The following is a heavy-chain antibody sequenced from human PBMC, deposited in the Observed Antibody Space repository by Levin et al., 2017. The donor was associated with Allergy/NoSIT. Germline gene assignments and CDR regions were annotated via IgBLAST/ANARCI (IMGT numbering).Heavy chain of an antibody. J-gene: IGHJ4*02. Sequence: PGESLKISCAASGFTFGDYAMNWFRQAPGKELEWVGFIRSKAYGGTSEYAASVKGRFSISRDDSKSIAYLQMNSLKTEDTAVYYCTRDHFRPGDYFDYWGQGTLVTVSS. V-gene: IGHV3-49*03. CDR1: GFTFGDYA. CDR2: IRSKAYGGTS. CDR3: TRDHFRPGDYFDY. D-gene: IGHD3-3*02.